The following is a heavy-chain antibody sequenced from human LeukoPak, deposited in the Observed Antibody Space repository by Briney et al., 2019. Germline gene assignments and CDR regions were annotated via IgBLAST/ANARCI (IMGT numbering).Heavy chain of an antibody. CDR2: ISSNGVNR. V-gene: IGHV3-30*03. Sequence: PGGSLRLSCAASAFPYINYAMHWVRQAPGKGLEWVAVISSNGVNRYYADSVKGRFTISKDNSRDTMYLQMTGLSADDTAMYYCATSPGGFCTGHDCHTFDYWGQGTLVTVSS. CDR1: AFPYINYA. J-gene: IGHJ4*02. D-gene: IGHD2-8*02. CDR3: ATSPGGFCTGHDCHTFDY.